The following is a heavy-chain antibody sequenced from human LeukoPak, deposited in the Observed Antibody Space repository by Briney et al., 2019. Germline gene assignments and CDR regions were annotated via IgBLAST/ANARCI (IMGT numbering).Heavy chain of an antibody. Sequence: PGGSLRLSCAASEFTLMSYSMHWVRQAPGKGLEWVSYISTSSTYIYYADLVRGRFSISIDNAKNSLYLHMNSLKADDTAVYYCARDASGSSIGLIDFWGQGTLVTVSS. V-gene: IGHV3-21*01. D-gene: IGHD1-26*01. CDR1: EFTLMSYS. CDR2: ISTSSTYI. J-gene: IGHJ4*02. CDR3: ARDASGSSIGLIDF.